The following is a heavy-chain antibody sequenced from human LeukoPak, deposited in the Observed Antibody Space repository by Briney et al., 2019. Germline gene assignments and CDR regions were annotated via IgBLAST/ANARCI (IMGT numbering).Heavy chain of an antibody. J-gene: IGHJ4*02. V-gene: IGHV3-23*01. Sequence: GESLKISCKGSGYSFTSYWIGWVRQAPGKGLEWVSAITGSGGNTYYADSVKGRFTISRDNSKNTLYLQMNSLRDEDTAVYYCAKWGDFDVLTGYYVPDFWGQGTLVTVSS. CDR1: GYSFTSYW. D-gene: IGHD3-9*01. CDR2: ITGSGGNT. CDR3: AKWGDFDVLTGYYVPDF.